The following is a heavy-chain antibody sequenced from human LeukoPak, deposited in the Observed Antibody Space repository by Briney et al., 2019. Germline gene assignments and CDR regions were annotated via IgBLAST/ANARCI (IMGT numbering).Heavy chain of an antibody. V-gene: IGHV3-30*18. CDR2: ISYDGSNK. CDR1: GSTSSSYG. Sequence: GRSLRLSCAASGSTSSSYGMHWVRQAPGKGLEWVAVISYDGSNKYYADSVKGRFTISRDNSKNTLYLQMNSLRAEDTAVYYCAKQYGDYVVGYFDYWGQGTLVTVSS. CDR3: AKQYGDYVVGYFDY. J-gene: IGHJ4*02. D-gene: IGHD4-17*01.